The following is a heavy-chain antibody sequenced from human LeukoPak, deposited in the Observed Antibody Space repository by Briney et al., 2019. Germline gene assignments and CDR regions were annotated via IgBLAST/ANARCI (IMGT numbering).Heavy chain of an antibody. D-gene: IGHD2-15*01. CDR1: GFTFSSSA. V-gene: IGHV3-23*01. Sequence: SGGSLRLSCAASGFTFSSSAMSWVRQAPGKGLERVSAISNNGGYTYYADSVQGRFTISRDNSKSTLCLQMNSLRAEDTAVYYCAKQLGYCSDGSCYFPYWGRGTPVTVSS. CDR2: ISNNGGYT. J-gene: IGHJ4*02. CDR3: AKQLGYCSDGSCYFPY.